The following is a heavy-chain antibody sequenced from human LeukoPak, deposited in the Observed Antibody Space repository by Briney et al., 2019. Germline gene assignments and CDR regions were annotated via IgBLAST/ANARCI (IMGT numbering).Heavy chain of an antibody. CDR2: INETGGVT. D-gene: IGHD6-6*01. CDR1: GFSFGSYP. CDR3: ARDSSHYLGSSDY. Sequence: GSLRLSCVVSGFSFGSYPMSWVRQAPGKGLEWVSVINETGGVTHYADSMKGRFTISRDNIKNTLNLQMNSLRAEDTAIYYCARDSSHYLGSSDYWGQGTLVTVSS. V-gene: IGHV3-23*01. J-gene: IGHJ4*02.